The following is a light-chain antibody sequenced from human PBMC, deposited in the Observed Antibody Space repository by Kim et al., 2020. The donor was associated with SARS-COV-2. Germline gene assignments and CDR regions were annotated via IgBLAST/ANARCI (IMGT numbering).Light chain of an antibody. J-gene: IGLJ2*01. CDR3: QVWDSSTVV. CDR2: SDS. CDR1: NIGSKN. V-gene: IGLV3-9*01. Sequence: SYELTQPLSVSVALGQTARITCGGNNIGSKNVFWYQQKPGQAPVLVIYSDSNRPSGIPERFSGSSSGNTATLTISRAQAGDEADYHCQVWDSSTVV.